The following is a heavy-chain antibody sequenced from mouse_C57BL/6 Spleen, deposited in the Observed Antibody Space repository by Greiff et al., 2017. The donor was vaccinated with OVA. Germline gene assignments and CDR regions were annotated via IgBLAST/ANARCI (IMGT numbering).Heavy chain of an antibody. J-gene: IGHJ2*01. D-gene: IGHD1-1*01. Sequence: VQLKQSGPELVKPGASVKISCKASGYSFTGYYMNWVKQSPEKSLEWIGEINPSTGGTTYNQKFKAKATLTVDKSSSTAYMQLKSLTSEDSAVYYCASAIYYYGSSYGGDCWGQGTTLTVSS. CDR3: ASAIYYYGSSYGGDC. CDR2: INPSTGGT. CDR1: GYSFTGYY. V-gene: IGHV1-42*01.